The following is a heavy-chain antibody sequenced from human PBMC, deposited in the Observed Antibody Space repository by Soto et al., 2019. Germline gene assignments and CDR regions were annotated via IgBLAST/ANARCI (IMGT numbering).Heavy chain of an antibody. V-gene: IGHV4-30-4*01. D-gene: IGHD2-15*01. CDR3: ARGPPLDCSGGSCYYGQDRNWFDP. CDR1: GGSISRGDYY. Sequence: PSETLSLTCSVSGGSISRGDYYWTWIRHPPGKGLEWIGSIYYSGITSYNPSLKSRVTISVDTSKNQFSLKLSSVTAADTAVYFCARGPPLDCSGGSCYYGQDRNWFDPWGKGTQVTVST. J-gene: IGHJ5*02. CDR2: IYYSGIT.